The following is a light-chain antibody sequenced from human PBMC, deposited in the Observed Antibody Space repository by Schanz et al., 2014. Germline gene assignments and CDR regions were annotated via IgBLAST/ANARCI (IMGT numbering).Light chain of an antibody. J-gene: IGKJ1*01. CDR3: QHYSLSPL. Sequence: EIVLTQSPGTLSLSPGERATLSCRASQSMSRNYLAWYQQKPGQAPRLLIYGASSRATGIPDRFSGSGSGTDFTLTISRLEPEDFAVYYCQHYSLSPLFGQGTKVDI. CDR1: QSMSRNY. CDR2: GAS. V-gene: IGKV3-20*01.